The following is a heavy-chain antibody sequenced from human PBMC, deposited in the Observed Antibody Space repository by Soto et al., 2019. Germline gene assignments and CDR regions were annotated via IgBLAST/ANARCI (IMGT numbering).Heavy chain of an antibody. CDR3: ARSGYSFAWGY. J-gene: IGHJ4*02. Sequence: EVQLVESGGGLIPPGGSLRLSCAASGFLVNSAYMTWVRQAPGKGLEWLSMINSDGSTLYAESVKGRFTISRDNSKNRLDRQRNSLRAEDTAMYYCARSGYSFAWGYWGQGTLVIVTS. D-gene: IGHD5-18*01. CDR2: INSDGST. V-gene: IGHV3-53*01. CDR1: GFLVNSAY.